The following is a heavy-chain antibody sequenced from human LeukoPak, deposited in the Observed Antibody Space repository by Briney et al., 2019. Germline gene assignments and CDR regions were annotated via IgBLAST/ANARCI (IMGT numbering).Heavy chain of an antibody. J-gene: IGHJ4*02. CDR2: ISYDGSNK. CDR3: AKDYKKTVVVTAIFFSYFDY. D-gene: IGHD2-21*02. V-gene: IGHV3-30*18. CDR1: GFTFSSYG. Sequence: PGRSLRLSCAASGFTFSSYGMHWVRQAPGKGLEWVAVISYDGSNKYYADSVKGRFTISRDNSKNTLYLQMNSLRAEDTAVYYCAKDYKKTVVVTAIFFSYFDYWGQGTLVTVSS.